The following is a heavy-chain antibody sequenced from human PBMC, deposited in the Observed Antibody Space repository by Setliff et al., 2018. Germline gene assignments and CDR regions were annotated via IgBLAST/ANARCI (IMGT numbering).Heavy chain of an antibody. V-gene: IGHV4-39*07. Sequence: PSETLSLTCTVSGGSISSSSYYWGWIRQPPGRGLWWIGSIYYSGSTYYNPSLKSRVTISVDTSKNQFSLKLSSVTAADTAVYYCARDAWFGIVWGQGTLVTVSS. CDR2: IYYSGST. CDR3: ARDAWFGIV. J-gene: IGHJ4*02. CDR1: GGSISSSSYY. D-gene: IGHD3-10*01.